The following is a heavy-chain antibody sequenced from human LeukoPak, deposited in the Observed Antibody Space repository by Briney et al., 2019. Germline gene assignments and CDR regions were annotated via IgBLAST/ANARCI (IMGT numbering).Heavy chain of an antibody. CDR1: GFTFSSYA. V-gene: IGHV3-23*01. CDR3: AKDAGLWYGVQSSYYFDY. CDR2: ISGSGGST. J-gene: IGHJ4*02. Sequence: AGSLRLSCAASGFTFSSYAMSWVRQAPRKGLEWVSAISGSGGSTYYADSVNGRFTIPRDNSKNPLYLQMNGLRAEDPAVDYCAKDAGLWYGVQSSYYFDYWGQGTLVTVSS. D-gene: IGHD3-10*01.